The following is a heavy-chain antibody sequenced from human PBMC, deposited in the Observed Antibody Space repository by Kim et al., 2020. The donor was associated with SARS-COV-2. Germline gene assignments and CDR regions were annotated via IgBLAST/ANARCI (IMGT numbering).Heavy chain of an antibody. CDR3: AKPPFDLLSDYPSDY. Sequence: GGSLRLSCAASGFSFSDFGMHWVRQAPGKWLECLAVIWYYGSNNYSADSVKGRFTVSIDNSKITLYLQMSTLKAEDTAVYYFAKPPFDLLSDYPSDY. V-gene: IGHV3-33*06. D-gene: IGHD3-9*01. CDR1: GFSFSDFG. CDR2: IWYYGSNN. J-gene: IGHJ4*01.